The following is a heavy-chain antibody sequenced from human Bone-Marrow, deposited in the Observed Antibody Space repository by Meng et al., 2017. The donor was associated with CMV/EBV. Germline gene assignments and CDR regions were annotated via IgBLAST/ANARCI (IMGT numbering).Heavy chain of an antibody. J-gene: IGHJ4*02. D-gene: IGHD3-10*01. Sequence: ASVKVSCKASGYTFTGYYMHWVRQAPGQGLEWMGWINPNSGGTNYAQKFQGRVTMTRDTSISTAYMELSRLRSDDTAVYDCARNRITMVRGVIIHFDYWGQGTRVTGSS. CDR3: ARNRITMVRGVIIHFDY. V-gene: IGHV1-2*02. CDR1: GYTFTGYY. CDR2: INPNSGGT.